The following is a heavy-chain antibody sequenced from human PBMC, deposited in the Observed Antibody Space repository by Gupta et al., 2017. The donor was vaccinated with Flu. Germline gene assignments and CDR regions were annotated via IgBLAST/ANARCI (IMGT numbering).Heavy chain of an antibody. Sequence: EVNLLESGGDLVQPGGSLRLSCAASGFTFCTYAMNWVRQAPGKGLEWVSSISGIGGVTFYADSVKGRFTISRDDSNNPLYLQMDSLRADDTALYYCAKATNTAMSRGALDFWGQGTRVTVSS. D-gene: IGHD5-18*01. CDR2: ISGIGGVT. V-gene: IGHV3-23*01. CDR3: AKATNTAMSRGALDF. J-gene: IGHJ4*02. CDR1: GFTFCTYA.